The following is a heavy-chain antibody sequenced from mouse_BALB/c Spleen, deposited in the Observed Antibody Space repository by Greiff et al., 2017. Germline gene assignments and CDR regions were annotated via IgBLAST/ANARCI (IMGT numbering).Heavy chain of an antibody. CDR3: ARWDYGSSYYFDY. Sequence: EVKLQESGAELVRPGALVKLSCKASGFNIKDYYMHWVKQRPEQGLEWIGWIDPENGNTIYDPKFQGKASITADTSSNTAYLQLSSLTSEDTAVYYCARWDYGSSYYFDYWGQGTTLTVSS. V-gene: IGHV14-1*02. CDR1: GFNIKDYY. J-gene: IGHJ2*01. CDR2: IDPENGNT. D-gene: IGHD1-1*01.